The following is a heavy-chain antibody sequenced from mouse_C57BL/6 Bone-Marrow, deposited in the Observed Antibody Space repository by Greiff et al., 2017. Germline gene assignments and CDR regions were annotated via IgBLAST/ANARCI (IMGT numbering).Heavy chain of an antibody. V-gene: IGHV5-9-1*02. CDR2: ISSGGDYI. J-gene: IGHJ1*03. CDR1: GFTFSSYA. Sequence: VQLQESGEGLVKPGGSLKLSCAASGFTFSSYAMSWVRQTPEKRLEWVAYISSGGDYIYYADTVKGRFTISRDNARNTLYLQMSSLKSKDTAMYYCTRELGRGDWYFDVWGTGTTVTVSS. CDR3: TRELGRGDWYFDV. D-gene: IGHD4-1*01.